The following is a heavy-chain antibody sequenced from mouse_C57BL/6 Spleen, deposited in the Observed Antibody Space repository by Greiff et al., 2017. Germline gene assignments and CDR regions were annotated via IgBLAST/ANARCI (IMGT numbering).Heavy chain of an antibody. V-gene: IGHV1-47*01. CDR3: ASLCSNGQAGYAMDY. Sequence: VQLQQSGAELVKPGASVKMSCKASGYTFTTYPIEWMKQNHGKSLEWIGNFHPYNDDTKYNEKFKGKATLTVEKSSSTVYLELSRLISDDTAVYYCASLCSNGQAGYAMDYWGQGTSVTVSS. J-gene: IGHJ4*01. CDR2: FHPYNDDT. CDR1: GYTFTTYP.